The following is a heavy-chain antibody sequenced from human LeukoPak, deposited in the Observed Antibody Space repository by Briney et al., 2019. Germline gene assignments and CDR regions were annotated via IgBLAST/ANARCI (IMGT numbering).Heavy chain of an antibody. D-gene: IGHD3-3*01. Sequence: GGSLRLSCAASGFTFSSYAMHWVRQAPGKGLEWVAVISYDGSNKYYADSVKGRFTISRDNSKNTLYLQMNSLRAEDTAMYYCARSPNGFLEWLFDYWGQGTLVTVSS. J-gene: IGHJ4*02. CDR2: ISYDGSNK. CDR1: GFTFSSYA. CDR3: ARSPNGFLEWLFDY. V-gene: IGHV3-30-3*01.